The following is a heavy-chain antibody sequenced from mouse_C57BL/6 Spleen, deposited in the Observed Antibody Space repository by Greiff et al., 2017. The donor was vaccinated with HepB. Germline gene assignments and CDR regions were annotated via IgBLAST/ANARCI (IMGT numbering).Heavy chain of an antibody. CDR1: GFTFSDYY. CDR2: INYDGSST. Sequence: EVMLVESEGGLVQPGSSMKLSCTASGFTFSDYYMAWVRQVPEKGLEWVANINYDGSSTYYLDSLKSRFIISRDNAKNILYLQMSSLKSEDTATYYCAREIYYGYDDGYYLDYWGQGTTLTVSS. J-gene: IGHJ2*01. V-gene: IGHV5-16*01. D-gene: IGHD2-2*01. CDR3: AREIYYGYDDGYYLDY.